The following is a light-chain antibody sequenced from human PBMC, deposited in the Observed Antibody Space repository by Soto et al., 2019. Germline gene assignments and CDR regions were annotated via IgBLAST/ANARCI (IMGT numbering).Light chain of an antibody. Sequence: IQLTQSPSSLSASVGDRVTITCRASQGISSYLAWYQQKPGKAPKLLIYSASTLQSGVPSRFSGSGSGTEFTLTITSLQPEDSATYYCQQTYSTPITFGQGTRLEI. CDR2: SAS. CDR1: QGISSY. CDR3: QQTYSTPIT. V-gene: IGKV1-9*01. J-gene: IGKJ5*01.